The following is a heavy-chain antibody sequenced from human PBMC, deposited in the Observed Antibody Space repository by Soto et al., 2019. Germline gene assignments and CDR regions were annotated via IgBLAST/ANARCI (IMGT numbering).Heavy chain of an antibody. V-gene: IGHV4-59*12. CDR2: FYYTGST. CDR1: GGSISTYY. J-gene: IGHJ4*02. CDR3: ARSMHYSDGSNYSPFDY. Sequence: SETLSLTCTVSGGSISTYYWCWIRQPPGKGLEWIGYFYYTGSTNYNPSLKSRVTISIDTSKNQFSLRSSSGTAADTTVYYCARSMHYSDGSNYSPFDYWGQGTLVTVSS. D-gene: IGHD3-22*01.